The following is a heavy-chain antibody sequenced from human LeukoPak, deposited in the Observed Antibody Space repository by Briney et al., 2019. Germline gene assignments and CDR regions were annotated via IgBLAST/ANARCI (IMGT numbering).Heavy chain of an antibody. CDR1: GFTFSSYS. Sequence: PGGSLRLSCAASGFTFSSYSMNWVRQAPGKGLEWVSTISDSGGTTYYADSVKGRFAISRDNSKNTLYLQMNSLRAEDTAVYYCARAGWSTVSHSDYWGQGTLVTVSS. D-gene: IGHD4-17*01. V-gene: IGHV3-23*01. J-gene: IGHJ4*02. CDR2: ISDSGGTT. CDR3: ARAGWSTVSHSDY.